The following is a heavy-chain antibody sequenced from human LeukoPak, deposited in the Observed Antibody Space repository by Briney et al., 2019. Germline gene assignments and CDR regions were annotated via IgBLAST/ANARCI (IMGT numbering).Heavy chain of an antibody. Sequence: PGGSLRLSCEASGFTFNTYSMNWARQAPGKGLEWVSSIDSSGGYMFYADSVKGRFIISRDNAKDSLYLQMNSLRVEDTAVYYCARTTKEFDILTGYYFDYWGQGTLVTVSS. J-gene: IGHJ4*02. CDR3: ARTTKEFDILTGYYFDY. CDR1: GFTFNTYS. D-gene: IGHD3-9*01. CDR2: IDSSGGYM. V-gene: IGHV3-21*06.